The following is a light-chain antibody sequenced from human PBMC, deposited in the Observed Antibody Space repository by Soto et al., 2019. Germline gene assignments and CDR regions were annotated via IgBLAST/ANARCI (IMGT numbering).Light chain of an antibody. Sequence: IQMTQSPSSVSTSVCGRITITCRASQDIGSRLAWFQQKPGKAPQYLIQAASTLQSGVPSRFSGSGSGTEFILSINNLQPEDFASYFCLQVYSFPRTFGRGIKVDIK. CDR1: QDIGSR. V-gene: IGKV1-12*01. J-gene: IGKJ1*01. CDR3: LQVYSFPRT. CDR2: AAS.